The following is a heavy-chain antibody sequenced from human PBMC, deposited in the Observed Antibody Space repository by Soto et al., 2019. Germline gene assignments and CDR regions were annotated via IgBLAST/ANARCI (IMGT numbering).Heavy chain of an antibody. Sequence: QVQLVQSGAEVKKPGSSVKVSCKASGGTFSSYAISWVRQAPGQGLEWMGGIIPIFGTANYAQKFQGRVTITADESTSTAYRELSSLRSEDTAVYYCARGSVRLRMFGGGCDLWGRGTLVTVSS. J-gene: IGHJ2*01. D-gene: IGHD3-10*02. CDR3: ARGSVRLRMFGGGCDL. CDR2: IIPIFGTA. V-gene: IGHV1-69*12. CDR1: GGTFSSYA.